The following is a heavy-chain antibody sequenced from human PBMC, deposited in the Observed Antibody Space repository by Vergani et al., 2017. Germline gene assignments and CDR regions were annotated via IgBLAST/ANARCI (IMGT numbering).Heavy chain of an antibody. D-gene: IGHD5-18*01. CDR1: FDSIRNLY. Sequence: QVQLQESGPGLVKSSETLSLTCSVSFDSIRNLYCNWIRQPPGKGLEWIGSIHYSENTNYNPALKTRVTISVDTSKNQFSLTLTSVTAADTAVYYCASDTYRGQRADRWVQGILVTVTS. CDR2: IHYSENT. CDR3: ASDTYRGQRADR. J-gene: IGHJ5*02. V-gene: IGHV4-59*11.